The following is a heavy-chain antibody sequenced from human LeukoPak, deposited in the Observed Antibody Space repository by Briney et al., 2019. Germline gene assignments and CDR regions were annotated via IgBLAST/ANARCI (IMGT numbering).Heavy chain of an antibody. CDR2: IIPIFGTA. D-gene: IGHD2-8*01. J-gene: IGHJ4*02. Sequence: ASVKVSXKASGGTFSSYAISWVRQAPGQGLEWMGRIIPIFGTANYAQKFQGRVTITTDESTSTAYMELSSLRSEDTAVYYCARDMLGGFFDYWGQGNLVTVSS. CDR3: ARDMLGGFFDY. V-gene: IGHV1-69*05. CDR1: GGTFSSYA.